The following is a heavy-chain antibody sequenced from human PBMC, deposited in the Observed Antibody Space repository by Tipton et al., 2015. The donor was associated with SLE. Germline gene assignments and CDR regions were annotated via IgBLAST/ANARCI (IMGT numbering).Heavy chain of an antibody. CDR2: IYYSGST. CDR1: GVSISSHY. D-gene: IGHD2-2*01. CDR3: ASSAAMYYYYYGMDV. J-gene: IGHJ6*02. V-gene: IGHV4-59*05. Sequence: TLSLTCTVSGVSISSHYWSWIRQPPGKGLEWIGSIYYSGSTYYNPSLKSRVTISVDTSKNQFSLKLSSVTAADTAVYYCASSAAMYYYYYGMDVWGQGTTVTVSS.